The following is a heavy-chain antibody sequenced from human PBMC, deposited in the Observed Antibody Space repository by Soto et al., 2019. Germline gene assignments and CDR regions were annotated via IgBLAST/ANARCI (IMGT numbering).Heavy chain of an antibody. CDR2: IFPMFDVP. Sequence: QVQLVQSGPEMKKPGSAVKVSCKASGGTFNTYAMNWVRQVPGQGLEWMGGIFPMFDVPRYAQKFQGRVTITLHESSTTAYMDLSSLRFDDTAVYYCARSVGSGGVIGGFDYWGQGTLVSV. CDR3: ARSVGSGGVIGGFDY. J-gene: IGHJ4*02. D-gene: IGHD3-16*02. V-gene: IGHV1-69*19. CDR1: GGTFNTYA.